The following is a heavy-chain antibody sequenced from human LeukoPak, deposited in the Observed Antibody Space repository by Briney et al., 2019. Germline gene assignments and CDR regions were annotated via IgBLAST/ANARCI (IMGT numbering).Heavy chain of an antibody. CDR1: GGSITIANYY. J-gene: IGHJ4*02. CDR3: ARDPDTSSWYD. CDR2: IYHDGST. D-gene: IGHD6-13*01. Sequence: PSETLSLTCTVSGGSITIANYYWGWIRQPPGKGLEWVGNIYHDGSTYYNPSLKSRVSISVDTSKNQFSLKLTSVTAADTAIYYCARDPDTSSWYDWGQGTLVTVSS. V-gene: IGHV4-39*07.